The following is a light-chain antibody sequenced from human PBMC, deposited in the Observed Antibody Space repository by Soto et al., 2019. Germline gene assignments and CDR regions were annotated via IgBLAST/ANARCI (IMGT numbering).Light chain of an antibody. CDR3: QQYNNWPPYT. V-gene: IGKV3-15*01. CDR1: QSVSSN. J-gene: IGKJ2*01. Sequence: ELVMTQSPATLSVSPGERATLSCRASQSVSSNLAWYQQKPGQAPRLLIYGASTRATGIPARFSGSGSGTEFTLTLSSLQSEDFAVYYCQQYNNWPPYTFGQGTKLEIK. CDR2: GAS.